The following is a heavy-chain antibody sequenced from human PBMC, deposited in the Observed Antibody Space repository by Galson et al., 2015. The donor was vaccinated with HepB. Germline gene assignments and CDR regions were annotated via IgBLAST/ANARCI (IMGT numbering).Heavy chain of an antibody. J-gene: IGHJ4*02. D-gene: IGHD3-3*01. CDR2: SNSDGSST. Sequence: SLRLSCAASGFTFSSYWKHWVRQAPGKRLVWVSRSNSDGSSTTYADSVKGRFTVYRDNAKTTLYLQMNSLRAEDTAVYYCAREGYDFWSGYYTPYYFDYWGQVTLVTVSA. CDR3: AREGYDFWSGYYTPYYFDY. CDR1: GFTFSSYW. V-gene: IGHV3-74*01.